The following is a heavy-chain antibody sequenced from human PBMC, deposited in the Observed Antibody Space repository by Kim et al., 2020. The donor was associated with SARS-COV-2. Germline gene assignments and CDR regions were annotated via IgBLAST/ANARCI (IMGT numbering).Heavy chain of an antibody. CDR1: GFTFSSYA. CDR2: ISGSGGST. CDR3: AKDLDDSSGYYFYYMDV. J-gene: IGHJ6*03. V-gene: IGHV3-23*01. D-gene: IGHD3-22*01. Sequence: GGSLRLSCAASGFTFSSYAMSWVRQAPGKGLEWVSAISGSGGSTYYADSVKGRFTISRDNSKNTLYLQMNSLRAEDTAVYYCAKDLDDSSGYYFYYMDVWGKGTTVTVSS.